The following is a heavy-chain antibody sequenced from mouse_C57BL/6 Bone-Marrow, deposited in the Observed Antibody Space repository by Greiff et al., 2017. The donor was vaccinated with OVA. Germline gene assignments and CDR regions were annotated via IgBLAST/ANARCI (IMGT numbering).Heavy chain of an antibody. CDR3: ARHIVTTAY. V-gene: IGHV5-6*01. D-gene: IGHD2-5*01. Sequence: EVKLVESGGDLVKPGGSLKLSCAASGFTFSSYGMSWVRQTPDKRLEWVATISSGGSYTYYPDSVKGRFTISRDNAKNTLYLQMSSLKSEDTAMYYCARHIVTTAYWGQGTLVTVSA. CDR1: GFTFSSYG. J-gene: IGHJ3*01. CDR2: ISSGGSYT.